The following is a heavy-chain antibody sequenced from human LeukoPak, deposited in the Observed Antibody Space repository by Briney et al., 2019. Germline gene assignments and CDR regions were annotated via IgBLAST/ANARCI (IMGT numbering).Heavy chain of an antibody. CDR2: ISYDGSNK. Sequence: GGSLRLSCAAAGFTFSSYAMPWVRQAPGKGLAWVPVISYDGSNKYYADSVKGRFTISRDNSKNTLYLQMNSLRAEDTAVYYCARSNVVVPSATSYYYGMDVWGQGTTVTVSS. D-gene: IGHD2-2*01. CDR3: ARSNVVVPSATSYYYGMDV. V-gene: IGHV3-30-3*01. J-gene: IGHJ6*02. CDR1: GFTFSSYA.